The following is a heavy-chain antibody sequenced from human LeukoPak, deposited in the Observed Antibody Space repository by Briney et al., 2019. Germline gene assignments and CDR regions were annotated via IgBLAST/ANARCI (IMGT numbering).Heavy chain of an antibody. J-gene: IGHJ3*02. Sequence: GGSLRLSCAASGFTFSSYWMHWVRQAPGKGLVWVSRINSDGSSTSYADSVKGRFTISRDNAKNTLYLQMNSLRAEDTAVYYCARVATMVRGVINDDAFDIWGKGQWSPSLQ. CDR3: ARVATMVRGVINDDAFDI. V-gene: IGHV3-74*01. CDR1: GFTFSSYW. CDR2: INSDGSST. D-gene: IGHD3-10*01.